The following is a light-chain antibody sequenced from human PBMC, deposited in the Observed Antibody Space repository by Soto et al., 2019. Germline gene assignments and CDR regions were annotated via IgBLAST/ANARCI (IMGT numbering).Light chain of an antibody. CDR2: AAS. Sequence: DIQLIQSPATLSASVGDRITITCRASENIFKFLAWYQQRSGRAPNLLIYAASDLETGVPSRFSRRGSWTEFTLTFTSLHPDDSASYYCQHYHTLSITFGGGTKVDVK. CDR1: ENIFKF. CDR3: QHYHTLSIT. J-gene: IGKJ4*01. V-gene: IGKV1-5*01.